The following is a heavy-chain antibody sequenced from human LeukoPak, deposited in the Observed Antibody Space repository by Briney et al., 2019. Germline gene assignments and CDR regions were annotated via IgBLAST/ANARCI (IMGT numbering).Heavy chain of an antibody. CDR1: GYTFTGYY. CDR2: INPNSGGT. D-gene: IGHD6-6*01. Sequence: ASVTVSCKASGYTFTGYYTHWVRQAPGQGLEWMGWINPNSGGTNYAQKFQGRVTMTRDTSISTAYMELSRLRSDDTAVYYCASEVEYSSSSFDYWGQGTLVTVSS. J-gene: IGHJ4*02. CDR3: ASEVEYSSSSFDY. V-gene: IGHV1-2*02.